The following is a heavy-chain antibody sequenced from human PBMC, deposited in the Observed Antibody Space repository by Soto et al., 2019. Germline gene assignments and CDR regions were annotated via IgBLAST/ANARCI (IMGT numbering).Heavy chain of an antibody. CDR1: GFTFSSYS. CDR3: ASTNSRSYYMDV. V-gene: IGHV3-21*01. J-gene: IGHJ6*03. D-gene: IGHD6-13*01. CDR2: ISSSSSYI. Sequence: EVQLVESGGGLVKPGGSLRLSCAASGFTFSSYSMNWVRQAPGKGLEWVSSISSSSSYIYYADSVKGRFTISRDNAKNSLNLQMNSLRAEDTAVYYCASTNSRSYYMDVWGKGTTVTVS.